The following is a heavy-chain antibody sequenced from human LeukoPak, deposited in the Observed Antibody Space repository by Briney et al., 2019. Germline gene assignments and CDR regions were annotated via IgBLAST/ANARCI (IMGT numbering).Heavy chain of an antibody. J-gene: IGHJ6*03. D-gene: IGHD4-17*01. CDR1: GGTFSSYA. CDR3: ARDPYGDYRDYYYMDV. CDR2: IIPIFGTA. Sequence: SVKVSCKASGGTFSSYAISWVRQAPGQGLEWMGGIIPIFGTANYAQKFQGRVTITADKSTSTAYMELSSLRSEDTAVYYCARDPYGDYRDYYYMDVWGKGTTVTISS. V-gene: IGHV1-69*06.